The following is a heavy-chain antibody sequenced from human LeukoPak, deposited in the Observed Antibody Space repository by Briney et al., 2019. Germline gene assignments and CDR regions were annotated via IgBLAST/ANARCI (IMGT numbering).Heavy chain of an antibody. Sequence: GRSLRLSCAASGFTFSSYAMHWVRQAPGKGLEWVAVISYDGSNKYYADSVKGRFTISRDNSKNTLYLQMNSLRAEDTAVYYCASPAAMEAYWGQGTLVTVSP. CDR3: ASPAAMEAY. V-gene: IGHV3-30*04. J-gene: IGHJ4*02. D-gene: IGHD2-2*01. CDR2: ISYDGSNK. CDR1: GFTFSSYA.